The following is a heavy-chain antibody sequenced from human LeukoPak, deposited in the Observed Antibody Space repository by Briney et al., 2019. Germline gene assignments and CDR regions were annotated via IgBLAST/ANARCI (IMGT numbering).Heavy chain of an antibody. Sequence: GESLKISRKGSGWRFTNYWIGWVRQMPGKGLEWMGIIYPGDSETRYSPPFQGQVTVSADKSINTAYLQWSSLKASDTAMYYCARALVYTIPYFDYWGQGTLVTVSS. CDR1: GWRFTNYW. D-gene: IGHD2-8*01. CDR2: IYPGDSET. J-gene: IGHJ4*02. CDR3: ARALVYTIPYFDY. V-gene: IGHV5-51*01.